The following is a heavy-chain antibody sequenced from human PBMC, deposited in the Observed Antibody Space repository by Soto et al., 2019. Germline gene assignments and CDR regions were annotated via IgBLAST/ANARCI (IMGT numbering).Heavy chain of an antibody. D-gene: IGHD4-17*01. J-gene: IGHJ4*02. CDR3: ARLSAARGDYGY. V-gene: IGHV4-39*01. CDR1: GGSISSSSYY. CDR2: IYYSGST. Sequence: SETLSLTCTVSGGSISSSSYYWGWIRQPPGKGLEWIGSIYYSGSTYYNPSLKSRVTISVDTSKNQFSLKLSSATAADTAVYYCARLSAARGDYGYWGQGTLVTVSS.